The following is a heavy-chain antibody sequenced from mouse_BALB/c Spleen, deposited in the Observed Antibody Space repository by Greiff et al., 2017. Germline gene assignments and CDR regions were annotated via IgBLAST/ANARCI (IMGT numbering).Heavy chain of an antibody. Sequence: QVQLQQSGAELVRPGSSVKISCKASCYAFSSYWMNWVKQRPGQGLEWIGQIYPGDGDTNYNGKFKGKATLTADKSSRTAYMQLSSLTSEDSAVYFCARPYGNYGFAYWGQGTLVTVSA. D-gene: IGHD2-1*01. CDR1: CYAFSSYW. J-gene: IGHJ3*01. CDR2: IYPGDGDT. V-gene: IGHV1-80*01. CDR3: ARPYGNYGFAY.